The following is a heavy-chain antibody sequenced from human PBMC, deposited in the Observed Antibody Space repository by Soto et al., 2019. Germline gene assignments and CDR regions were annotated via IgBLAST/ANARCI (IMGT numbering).Heavy chain of an antibody. V-gene: IGHV3-23*01. D-gene: IGHD3-10*01. CDR3: AKKVNSGSGSQYFDY. CDR1: GLTVSGSY. J-gene: IGHJ4*02. CDR2: FRTSGDGGTT. Sequence: GGSLRLSCAASGLTVSGSYMTWVRQAPGMGLQWVSGFRTSGDGGTTYYADSVKGRFTISRDNSKNTLFLQMNSLRAEDTAIYYCAKKVNSGSGSQYFDYWGQGTLVTVSS.